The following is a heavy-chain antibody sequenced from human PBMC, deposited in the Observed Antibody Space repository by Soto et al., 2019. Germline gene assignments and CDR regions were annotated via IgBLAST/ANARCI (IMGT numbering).Heavy chain of an antibody. D-gene: IGHD3-22*01. J-gene: IGHJ5*02. CDR3: ARDWYYYDSSAYWFDP. CDR1: GGSISSSDYY. V-gene: IGHV4-61*08. Sequence: SETLSLTCTVSGGSISSSDYYWSWIRQPPGKGLEWIGYIYYTGTTKYNPSLKSRVTISVDTSRNQFSLKLSSVTAADTAVYYCARDWYYYDSSAYWFDPWGQGTLVTVTS. CDR2: IYYTGTT.